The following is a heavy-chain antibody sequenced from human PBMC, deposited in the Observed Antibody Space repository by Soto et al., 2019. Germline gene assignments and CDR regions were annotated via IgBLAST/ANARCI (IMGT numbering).Heavy chain of an antibody. J-gene: IGHJ4*02. V-gene: IGHV3-23*01. CDR3: AKRGDAACFDY. CDR1: GYNFTNYG. Sequence: EVQLLESGGGLVQPGGSLRLSCVASGYNFTNYGLSWVRQAPGKGLEWVSGINGGGGSTYYADSVKGRFTISRDNSKNTLYLQMNSLRAEDTAVYYCAKRGDAACFDYWGQGTLVTVSS. CDR2: INGGGGST. D-gene: IGHD5-18*01.